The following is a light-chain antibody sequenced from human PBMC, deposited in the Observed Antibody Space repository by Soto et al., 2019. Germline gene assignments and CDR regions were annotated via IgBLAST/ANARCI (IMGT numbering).Light chain of an antibody. V-gene: IGKV1-27*01. CDR2: AAS. CDR3: QKYNGDQWA. CDR1: QGISKY. Sequence: DIQMTQSPSSLSASVGDRVTIACRASQGISKYLGCYQQKPGKVPKPLIYAASTLQSGVPYRFSGSGSGTDFAHAISSLQPDDFATYYCQKYNGDQWAFGQGTRVEIK. J-gene: IGKJ1*01.